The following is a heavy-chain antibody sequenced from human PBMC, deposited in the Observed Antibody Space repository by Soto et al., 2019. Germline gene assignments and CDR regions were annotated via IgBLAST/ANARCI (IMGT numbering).Heavy chain of an antibody. J-gene: IGHJ4*02. CDR2: ISYDGNNK. CDR1: GFIFNRYG. Sequence: QVQLVESGGGVVQPGRSLRLSCAASGFIFNRYGMHWVRQAPGKGLEWVAVISYDGNNKYYADSVKGRFTISRDNSKNTLYLQMNSLRTDDTAVYYCAKAVDITVRGVPPSDYWGQGTLVTVSS. V-gene: IGHV3-30*18. D-gene: IGHD3-10*01. CDR3: AKAVDITVRGVPPSDY.